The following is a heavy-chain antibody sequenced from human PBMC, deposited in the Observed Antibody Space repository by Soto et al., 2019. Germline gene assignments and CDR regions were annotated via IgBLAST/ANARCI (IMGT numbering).Heavy chain of an antibody. V-gene: IGHV3-23*01. CDR2: ISGSGGST. CDR3: AKVSSYDFRSGYYSFDP. CDR1: GFTFSSYA. Sequence: PGGSLRLSCAASGFTFSSYAMSWVRQAPGKGLEWVSAISGSGGSTYYADSVKGRFTISRDNSKNTLYLQMNSLRAEDTAVYYCAKVSSYDFRSGYYSFDPWGQGTLVTVSS. J-gene: IGHJ5*02. D-gene: IGHD3-3*01.